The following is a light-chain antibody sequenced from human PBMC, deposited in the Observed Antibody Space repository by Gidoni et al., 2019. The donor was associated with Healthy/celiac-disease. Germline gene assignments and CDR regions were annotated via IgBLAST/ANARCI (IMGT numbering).Light chain of an antibody. Sequence: ATHATQCPSSLSGSVGDRVTITCRASQGISSPLAWYQQKPGKAPKLLIYDASSLQSGVPSRFSGSGSGTDFTLTISSLQPEDFATYYCQQFNSYPLTFGGXTKVEIK. CDR1: QGISSP. CDR2: DAS. J-gene: IGKJ4*01. CDR3: QQFNSYPLT. V-gene: IGKV1-13*02.